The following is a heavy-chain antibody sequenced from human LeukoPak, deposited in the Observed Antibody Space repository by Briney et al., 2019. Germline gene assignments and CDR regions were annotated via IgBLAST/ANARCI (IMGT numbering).Heavy chain of an antibody. D-gene: IGHD3-9*01. J-gene: IGHJ6*04. CDR2: ISSSSSYI. V-gene: IGHV3-21*01. Sequence: GGSLRLSCAASGFTFSSYSMNWVRQAPGKGLEWVSSISSSSSYIYYVDSVKGRFTISRDNAKNSLYLQMNSLRAEDTAVYYCARDRVLRYFDWPPDMDVWGKGTTVTVSS. CDR3: ARDRVLRYFDWPPDMDV. CDR1: GFTFSSYS.